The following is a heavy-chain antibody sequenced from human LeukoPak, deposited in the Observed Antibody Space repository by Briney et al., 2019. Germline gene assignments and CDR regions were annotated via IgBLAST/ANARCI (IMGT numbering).Heavy chain of an antibody. V-gene: IGHV4-34*01. J-gene: IGHJ4*02. CDR3: ARDHQMYYYDSSGYYHY. CDR2: INHSGST. Sequence: SETLSLTCAVYGGSFSGYYWSWIRQPPGKGLEWIGEINHSGSTNYNPSLKSRVTISVDTSKNQFSLKLSSVTAADTAVYYCARDHQMYYYDSSGYYHYWGQGTLVTVSS. CDR1: GGSFSGYY. D-gene: IGHD3-22*01.